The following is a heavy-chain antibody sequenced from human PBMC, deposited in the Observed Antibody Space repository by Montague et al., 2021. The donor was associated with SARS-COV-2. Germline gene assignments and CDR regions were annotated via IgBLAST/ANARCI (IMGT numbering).Heavy chain of an antibody. CDR2: IYKNENS. Sequence: SETLSLTCTVSGGSISSYYWSWIRQTPGKGLEWIAYIYKNENSNYNPPLKSRVAISLATSRSQIYLNMTSVTAADTAMYFCAGERDYRRNFDFWGQGALVSVS. D-gene: IGHD4-17*01. CDR1: GGSISSYY. V-gene: IGHV4-59*13. J-gene: IGHJ4*02. CDR3: AGERDYRRNFDF.